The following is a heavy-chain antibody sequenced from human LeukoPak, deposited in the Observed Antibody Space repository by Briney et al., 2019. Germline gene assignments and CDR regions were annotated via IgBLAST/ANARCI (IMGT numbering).Heavy chain of an antibody. CDR1: GFTFDDYA. D-gene: IGHD1-26*01. CDR3: ARTLVGATRPYYFDY. V-gene: IGHV3-9*01. CDR2: ISWNSGSI. Sequence: PGGSLRLSCAASGFTFDDYAMHWVRQAPGKGLEWVSGISWNSGSIGYADSVKGRFTISRDNAKNSLYLQMNSLRAEDTAVYYCARTLVGATRPYYFDYWGQGTLVTVSS. J-gene: IGHJ4*02.